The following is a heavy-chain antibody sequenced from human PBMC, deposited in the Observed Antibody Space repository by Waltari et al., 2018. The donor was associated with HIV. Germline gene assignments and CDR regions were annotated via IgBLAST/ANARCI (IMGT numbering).Heavy chain of an antibody. CDR1: ELTFSTYW. Sequence: EVQLAESGGGLVQPGGSLRLSCTVSELTFSTYWMSWVRQGPGKGLEWVAKKNQDGSEKHYVVSVNGRFTISRDNAKNSLYLQMNSLRAEDTAVYYCANEYYYESSGPPDYWGQGTLATVSS. V-gene: IGHV3-7*01. CDR2: KNQDGSEK. CDR3: ANEYYYESSGPPDY. J-gene: IGHJ4*02. D-gene: IGHD3-22*01.